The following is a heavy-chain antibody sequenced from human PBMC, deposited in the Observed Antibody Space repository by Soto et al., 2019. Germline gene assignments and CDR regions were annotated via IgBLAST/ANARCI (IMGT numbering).Heavy chain of an antibody. D-gene: IGHD3-22*01. Sequence: QVQLIQSEAEVKKPGSSVRVSCTASGGIFGSHGFSWVRQAPGQRLEWVGGFIPIFRTLTYTEKFQARVRIAADESTNTVYLDLSSLTYEYTAVYYCVRDRRIYYADPHDEFVASDYEVWGQGTMVSVSS. CDR3: VRDRRIYYADPHDEFVASDYEV. CDR1: GGIFGSHG. V-gene: IGHV1-69*01. CDR2: FIPIFRTL. J-gene: IGHJ3*01.